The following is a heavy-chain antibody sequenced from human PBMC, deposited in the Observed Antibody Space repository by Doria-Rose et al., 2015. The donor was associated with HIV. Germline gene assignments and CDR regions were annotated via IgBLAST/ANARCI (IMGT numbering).Heavy chain of an antibody. Sequence: QVQLVRSGPVLVKPTETLTLTCTVSGVSLSSPGMGVSWIRQPPGKALEWLANIFSDDERSYKPSLKSRLTIPRGTSKSQVVLTMTDMDPVDTATYYCARIKSSRWYHKYYFDFWGQGTLVIVSA. J-gene: IGHJ4*02. V-gene: IGHV2-26*01. CDR3: ARIKSSRWYHKYYFDF. CDR2: IFSDDER. D-gene: IGHD6-13*01. CDR1: GVSLSSPGMG.